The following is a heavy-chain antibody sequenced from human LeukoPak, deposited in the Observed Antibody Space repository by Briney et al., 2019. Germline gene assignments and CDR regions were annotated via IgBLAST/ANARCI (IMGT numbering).Heavy chain of an antibody. J-gene: IGHJ4*02. Sequence: SVKVSCKASGGTFSSYAISWVRQAPGQGLDWMGGIIPIFGTANYAQKFQGRVTITTDESTSTAYMALSSLRSEYTAVYYCARGRGDYGGNTGFDYWGQGTLVTVSS. CDR2: IIPIFGTA. CDR1: GGTFSSYA. CDR3: ARGRGDYGGNTGFDY. V-gene: IGHV1-69*05. D-gene: IGHD4-23*01.